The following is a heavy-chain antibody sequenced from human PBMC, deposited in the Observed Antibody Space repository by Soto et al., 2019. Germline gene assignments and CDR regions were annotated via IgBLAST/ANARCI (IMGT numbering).Heavy chain of an antibody. V-gene: IGHV1-46*01. J-gene: IGHJ6*02. Sequence: ASVKVSCKASGYTFTSYYMHWVRQAPGQGLEWMGRINPSFGSTSYAQKFQGRVTMTTDASTSTAYMELSSLRSEDTAVYYCARGALDSSSWSDYYYYGMDVWGQGTTVTVSS. CDR3: ARGALDSSSWSDYYYYGMDV. CDR2: INPSFGST. D-gene: IGHD6-13*01. CDR1: GYTFTSYY.